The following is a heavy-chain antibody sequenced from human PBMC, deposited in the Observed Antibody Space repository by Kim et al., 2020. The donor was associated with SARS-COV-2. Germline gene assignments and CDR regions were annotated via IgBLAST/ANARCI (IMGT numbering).Heavy chain of an antibody. V-gene: IGHV4-59*13. CDR1: GGSISSYY. CDR3: ARGWSSAGAFDY. D-gene: IGHD3-10*01. J-gene: IGHJ4*02. CDR2: IYYSGST. Sequence: SETLSLTCTVSGGSISSYYWSWIRQPPGKGLEWIGYIYYSGSTNYNPALKSRVTISVDTSKNQFFLKLSSVTAADTAVYYCARGWSSAGAFDYWGQGTLVTVSS.